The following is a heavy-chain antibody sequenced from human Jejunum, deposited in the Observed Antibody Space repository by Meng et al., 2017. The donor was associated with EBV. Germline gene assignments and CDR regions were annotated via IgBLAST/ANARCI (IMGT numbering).Heavy chain of an antibody. V-gene: IGHV1-8*01. Sequence: QWQLVKSGAEGKKPGASVKVSCKPAGYTFTSYDINWVRQATGQGLEWMGWMNPNSGNRGYAQKFQGRLTMTSDTSISTAYMELSSLISEDTALYYCVVGTIDMTFNYWGQGMLVTVSS. CDR3: VVGTIDMTFNY. CDR1: GYTFTSYD. D-gene: IGHD2-21*02. J-gene: IGHJ4*02. CDR2: MNPNSGNR.